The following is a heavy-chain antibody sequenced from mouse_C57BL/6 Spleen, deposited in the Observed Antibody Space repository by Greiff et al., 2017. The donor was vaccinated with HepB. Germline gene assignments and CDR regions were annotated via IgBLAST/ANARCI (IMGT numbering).Heavy chain of an antibody. CDR1: GYTFTDYY. CDR2: INPNNGGT. J-gene: IGHJ2*01. CDR3: ARNWWNFDY. D-gene: IGHD1-1*02. Sequence: EVQLQQSGPELVKPGASVKISCKASGYTFTDYYMNWVKQSHGKSLEWIGDINPNNGGTSYNQKFKGKATLTVDKSSSTAYMELRSLTSEDSAVYYCARNWWNFDYWGQGTTLTVSS. V-gene: IGHV1-26*01.